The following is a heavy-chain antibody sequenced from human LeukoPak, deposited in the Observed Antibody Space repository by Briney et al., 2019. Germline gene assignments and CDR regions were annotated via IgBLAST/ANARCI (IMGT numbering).Heavy chain of an antibody. CDR1: GFTFSSYG. V-gene: IGHV3-30*02. D-gene: IGHD4-23*01. Sequence: PGGSLRLSCAASGFTFSSYGMHWVRQAPGKGLEWVAFIPYDGSNKYYADSVKGRFTISRDNSKNTLYLQMNSLRAEDTAVYYCAKADFFFDYGRNLPCCWGQGTLVTVSS. J-gene: IGHJ4*02. CDR2: IPYDGSNK. CDR3: AKADFFFDYGRNLPCC.